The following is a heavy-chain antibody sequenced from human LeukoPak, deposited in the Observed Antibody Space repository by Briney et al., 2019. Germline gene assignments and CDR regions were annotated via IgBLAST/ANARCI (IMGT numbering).Heavy chain of an antibody. CDR3: TRGCSSTSCGYMDV. D-gene: IGHD2-2*01. V-gene: IGHV1-46*01. Sequence: ASVTVSCKASGYIFTSYYMHWVRQAPGQGLEWMGIINPSGGSTNYAQKFQGRVTMTRDMSTTTVYMELSSLRSEDTAVYYCTRGCSSTSCGYMDVWGKGTTVTVSS. J-gene: IGHJ6*03. CDR2: INPSGGST. CDR1: GYIFTSYY.